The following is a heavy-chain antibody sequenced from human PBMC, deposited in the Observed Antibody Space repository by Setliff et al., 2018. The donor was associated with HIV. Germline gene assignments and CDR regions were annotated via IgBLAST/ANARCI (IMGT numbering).Heavy chain of an antibody. V-gene: IGHV3-9*01. J-gene: IGHJ4*02. Sequence: GGSLRLSCAASGFTFDYHVMYWVRQAPGKGLEWVSTISWDCDFIAYADSVKGRFTISRDNSKNMLYLQMNSLRAEDTAVYYCARAGPLMITFGGPPDYWGQGTLVTVST. CDR1: GFTFDYHV. D-gene: IGHD3-16*01. CDR3: ARAGPLMITFGGPPDY. CDR2: ISWDCDFI.